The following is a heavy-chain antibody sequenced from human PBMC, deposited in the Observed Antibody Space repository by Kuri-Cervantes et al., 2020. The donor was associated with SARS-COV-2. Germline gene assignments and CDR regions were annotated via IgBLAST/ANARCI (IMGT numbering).Heavy chain of an antibody. CDR2: VYHSGET. CDR3: ARDLQKWEQPEY. V-gene: IGHV4-38-2*02. CDR1: GYSITNGYY. J-gene: IGHJ4*02. D-gene: IGHD1-26*01. Sequence: ESLKISCSVSGYSITNGYYLGWIRQPPGKGLEWIGSVYHSGETYYNPSLNRRVSISIDASKNQFSLKLTPVTAADTAVYYCARDLQKWEQPEYWGQGALVTVSS.